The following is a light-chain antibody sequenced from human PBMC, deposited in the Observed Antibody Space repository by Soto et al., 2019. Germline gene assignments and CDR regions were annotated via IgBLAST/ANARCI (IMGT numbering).Light chain of an antibody. CDR2: GAS. Sequence: VMTQSPATLSVSPGERATLSCRASQSVSSNLAWYQQKPGQAPRLLIYGASTRATGIPARFSGSGSGTEFTLTISSLQSEDFAVYYCQQYNNWLPLTFGGGTKV. V-gene: IGKV3-15*01. CDR3: QQYNNWLPLT. CDR1: QSVSSN. J-gene: IGKJ4*01.